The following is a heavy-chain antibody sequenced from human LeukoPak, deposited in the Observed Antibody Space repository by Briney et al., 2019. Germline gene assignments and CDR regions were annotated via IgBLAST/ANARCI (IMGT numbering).Heavy chain of an antibody. CDR1: GFTTSDYY. V-gene: IGHV3-11*01. Sequence: GGSLRLSCAASGFTTSDYYMSLIRQAPGKGLEWVSYSSGSGSTIYYADSVKGRFTISRDNAKNSLYLQMNSLRAEDTAVYYCARELGYYYDSSGYDYWGQGTLVTVSS. CDR2: SSGSGSTI. CDR3: ARELGYYYDSSGYDY. D-gene: IGHD3-22*01. J-gene: IGHJ4*02.